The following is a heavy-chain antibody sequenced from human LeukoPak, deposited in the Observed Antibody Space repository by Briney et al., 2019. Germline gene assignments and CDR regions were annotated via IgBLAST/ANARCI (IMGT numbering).Heavy chain of an antibody. D-gene: IGHD6-6*01. CDR2: MNPNSGNT. CDR3: ARGKSIAASVGYYYFDY. V-gene: IGHV1-8*01. J-gene: IGHJ4*02. Sequence: ASVKVSCKASGYTFTSYDINWVRQAPGQGLEWMGWMNPNSGNTGYAQKFQGRVTMARNTSISTAYMELSSLRSEDTAVYYCARGKSIAASVGYYYFDYWGQGTLVTVSS. CDR1: GYTFTSYD.